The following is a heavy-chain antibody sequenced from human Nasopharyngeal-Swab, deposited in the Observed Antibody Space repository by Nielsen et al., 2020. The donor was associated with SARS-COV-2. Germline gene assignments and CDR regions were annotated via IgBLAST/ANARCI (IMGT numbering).Heavy chain of an antibody. CDR1: GYTLTELS. D-gene: IGHD1-20*01. CDR3: ARVLNWNRFDY. V-gene: IGHV1-2*02. J-gene: IGHJ4*02. CDR2: INPISCGT. Sequence: ASVKVSCKVSGYTLTELSMHWVRQAPGQGLEWMGWINPISCGTNYAQKFQGRVTMTRDTSISTAYMELSRLRSDDTAVYYCARVLNWNRFDYWGQGTLVTVSS.